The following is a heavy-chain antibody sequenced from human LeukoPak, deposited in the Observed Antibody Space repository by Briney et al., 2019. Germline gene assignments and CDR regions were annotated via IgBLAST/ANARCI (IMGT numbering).Heavy chain of an antibody. CDR3: ATDKSFFDSRSHQGFNY. CDR1: GFTFNIYA. CDR2: ITYDGGNT. V-gene: IGHV3-30*15. J-gene: IGHJ4*02. Sequence: GGSLRLSCAASGFTFNIYAMRWVRQAPGKGLEWVALITYDGGNTKYADSVKGRFTISRDNSKSTLYLQMSSLRAEDTAVYYCATDKSFFDSRSHQGFNYWGQGTLVTVSS. D-gene: IGHD3-3*01.